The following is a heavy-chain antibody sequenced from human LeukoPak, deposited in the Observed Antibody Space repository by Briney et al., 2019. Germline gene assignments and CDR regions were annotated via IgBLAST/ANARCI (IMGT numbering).Heavy chain of an antibody. V-gene: IGHV3-30*01. D-gene: IGHD1-26*01. Sequence: SLRLSCAASGFTFSHYAMHWVRQAPGKGLEWVAVISYDGSHQYSADSVKGRLSISRDNSRHTLYLQMNSLRPEDTAVYYCARARNGTLKYWGQGTLVIVSS. J-gene: IGHJ4*02. CDR1: GFTFSHYA. CDR2: ISYDGSHQ. CDR3: ARARNGTLKY.